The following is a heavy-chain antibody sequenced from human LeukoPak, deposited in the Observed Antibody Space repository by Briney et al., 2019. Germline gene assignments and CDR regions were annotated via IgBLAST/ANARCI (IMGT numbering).Heavy chain of an antibody. CDR2: IWYDGSNK. D-gene: IGHD3-3*01. CDR1: GFTFSSYG. V-gene: IGHV3-33*01. J-gene: IGHJ6*02. CDR3: ARDRLRFLEYYGMDV. Sequence: PGGSLRLSCAASGFTFSSYGMHWVRQAPGKGLEWVAVIWYDGSNKYYADSVKGRFTISRDNSKSTLYLQMNSLRAEDTAVYYCARDRLRFLEYYGMDVWGQGTTVTVSS.